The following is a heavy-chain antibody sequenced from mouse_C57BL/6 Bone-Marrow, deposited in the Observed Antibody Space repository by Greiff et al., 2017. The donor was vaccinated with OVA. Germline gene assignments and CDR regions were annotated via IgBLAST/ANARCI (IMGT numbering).Heavy chain of an antibody. CDR1: GYTFTSYW. D-gene: IGHD2-5*01. Sequence: QVQLQQPGAELVRPGTSVKLSCKASGYTFTSYWMHWVKQRPGQGLEWIGVIDPSDSYTNYNQKFKGKATLTVDTSSSTAYMQLSSLTSEDSAVYYCASGGSNLYFDYGGQGTTLTVAS. CDR3: ASGGSNLYFDY. V-gene: IGHV1-59*01. CDR2: IDPSDSYT. J-gene: IGHJ2*01.